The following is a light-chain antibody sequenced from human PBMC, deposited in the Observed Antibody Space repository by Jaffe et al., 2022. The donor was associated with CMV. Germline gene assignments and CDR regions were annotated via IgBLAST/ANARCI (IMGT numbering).Light chain of an antibody. Sequence: QSALTQPASVSGSPGQSITISCTGTSSDIGTFNLVSWYQQHPGKAPKLIVSEVSKRPSGVSDRFSGSKSGNTASLTISGLQPEDEADYYCCSYAGRTTLAYVFGTGTKVAVL. CDR2: EVS. CDR1: SSDIGTFNL. J-gene: IGLJ1*01. V-gene: IGLV2-23*02. CDR3: CSYAGRTTLAYV.